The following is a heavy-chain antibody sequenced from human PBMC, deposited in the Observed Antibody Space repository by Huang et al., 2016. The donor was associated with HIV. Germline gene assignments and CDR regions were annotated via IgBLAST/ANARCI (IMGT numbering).Heavy chain of an antibody. Sequence: EVRLLESGGRLVQSGESLRLSCAASGFTFNIYAMSWVRQAPGKGLEWVAGISASCDTKNYPDSVKGRFTISRDNSRSILYLQMNSLGVEATAMYYCAKPYSGSSNQVFDYWGQGTLVTVSS. CDR2: ISASCDTK. J-gene: IGHJ4*02. CDR3: AKPYSGSSNQVFDY. D-gene: IGHD1-26*01. CDR1: GFTFNIYA. V-gene: IGHV3-23*01.